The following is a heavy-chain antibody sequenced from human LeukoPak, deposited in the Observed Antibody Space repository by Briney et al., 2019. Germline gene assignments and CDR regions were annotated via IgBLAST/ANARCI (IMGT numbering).Heavy chain of an antibody. CDR1: GFTFSTYS. Sequence: GGSLRLSCAASGFTFSTYSMSWVRQAPGKGLEWLSYIGGSSSPVYYADSVKGRFTISRDNSKNTLYLQMNSLRAEDTAVYYCALGGEAAFDIWGQGTMVTVSS. CDR2: IGGSSSPV. J-gene: IGHJ3*02. D-gene: IGHD3-16*01. V-gene: IGHV3-48*01. CDR3: ALGGEAAFDI.